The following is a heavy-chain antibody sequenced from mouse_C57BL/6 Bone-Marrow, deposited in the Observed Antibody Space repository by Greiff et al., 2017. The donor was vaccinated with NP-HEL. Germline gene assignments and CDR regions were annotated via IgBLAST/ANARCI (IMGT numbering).Heavy chain of an antibody. D-gene: IGHD2-10*01. V-gene: IGHV1-69*01. Sequence: VQLQQPGAELVMPGASVKLSCKASGYTFTSYWMHWVKQRPGQGLEWIGEIDPSDSYTNYNQKFKGKATLTVDKSSSTAYVQLSSLTSEDSAVYYCARAYYGNSYWYVDVWGTGTTVTVSS. CDR3: ARAYYGNSYWYVDV. CDR1: GYTFTSYW. CDR2: IDPSDSYT. J-gene: IGHJ1*03.